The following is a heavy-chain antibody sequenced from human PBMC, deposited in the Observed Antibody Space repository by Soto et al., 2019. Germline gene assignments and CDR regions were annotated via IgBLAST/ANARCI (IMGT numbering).Heavy chain of an antibody. D-gene: IGHD2-15*01. CDR3: ASSLRGYCSGGSCYSGDY. CDR1: GFTFSSHG. J-gene: IGHJ4*02. Sequence: GGSLRLSCAASGFTFSSHGMHWVRQAPGKGLEWVAVIWYDGSNKYYADSVKGRFTISRDNSKNTLYLQMNSLRAEDTAVYYCASSLRGYCSGGSCYSGDYWGQGTLVTVSS. CDR2: IWYDGSNK. V-gene: IGHV3-33*08.